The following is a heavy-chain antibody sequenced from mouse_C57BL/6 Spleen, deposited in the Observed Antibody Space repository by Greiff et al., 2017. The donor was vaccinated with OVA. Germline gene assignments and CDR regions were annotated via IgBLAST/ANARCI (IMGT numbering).Heavy chain of an antibody. V-gene: IGHV1-26*01. Sequence: EVQLQQSGPELVKPGASVKISCKASGYTFTDYYMNWVKQSHGTSLEWIGDINPNNGGTSYNQKFKGKATLTVDKSSSTAYLELRSLTSEDSAVYYCARSGYYGSSHWYFDVWGTGTTVTVSS. D-gene: IGHD1-1*01. CDR3: ARSGYYGSSHWYFDV. CDR1: GYTFTDYY. CDR2: INPNNGGT. J-gene: IGHJ1*03.